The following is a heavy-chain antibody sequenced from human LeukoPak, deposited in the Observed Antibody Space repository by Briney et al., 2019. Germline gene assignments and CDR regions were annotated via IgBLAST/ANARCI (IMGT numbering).Heavy chain of an antibody. V-gene: IGHV3-30*18. D-gene: IGHD4-11*01. CDR1: GFTFSSYG. CDR3: AKDYSSGEYYFDY. Sequence: GGSLRLSCAASGFTFSSYGMHWVRQAPGKGLEWVAVISYDGSNKYYADSVKGRFTISRDNSKNTLYLQMNSLRAEDTAVYYCAKDYSSGEYYFDYWGQGTLVTVSS. J-gene: IGHJ4*02. CDR2: ISYDGSNK.